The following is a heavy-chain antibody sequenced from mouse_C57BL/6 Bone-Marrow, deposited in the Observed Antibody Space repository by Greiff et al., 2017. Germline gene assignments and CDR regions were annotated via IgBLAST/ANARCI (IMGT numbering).Heavy chain of an antibody. CDR1: GYAFTNYL. D-gene: IGHD1-1*01. CDR3: AIYGKRYFDV. Sequence: QVHVKQSGAELVRPGTSVKVSCKASGYAFTNYLIEWVKQRPGQGLEWIGVINPGSGGTNYNEKFKGKATLTADKSSITAYMKLSSLTSEDSAVYFCAIYGKRYFDVWGTGTTVTVSS. V-gene: IGHV1-54*01. J-gene: IGHJ1*03. CDR2: INPGSGGT.